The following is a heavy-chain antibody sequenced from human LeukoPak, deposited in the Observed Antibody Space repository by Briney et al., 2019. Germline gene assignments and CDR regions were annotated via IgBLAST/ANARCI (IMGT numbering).Heavy chain of an antibody. V-gene: IGHV4-59*01. J-gene: IGHJ3*02. CDR2: IYYSGST. D-gene: IGHD3-22*01. Sequence: SETLSLTCTVSGGSISSYYWSWIRQPPGKGLEWIGYIYYSGSTNYNPSLKSRVTISVDTSKNQFSLKLSSVTAADTAVYYCARAPYYYDSSGYYHDAFDIWGQGTMVTVSS. CDR3: ARAPYYYDSSGYYHDAFDI. CDR1: GGSISSYY.